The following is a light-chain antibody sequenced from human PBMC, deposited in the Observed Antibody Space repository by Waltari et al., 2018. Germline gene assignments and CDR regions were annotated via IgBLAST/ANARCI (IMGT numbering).Light chain of an antibody. V-gene: IGLV1-51*01. CDR2: EIE. J-gene: IGLJ2*01. CDR3: GTWDGRMSVGV. Sequence: QSVLTQPPSVSAASGQKVTISCSGSSPNIGNNYVSWSQQFPGTAPKLIIYEIEKRPEGIPVRVAGSRSGTAATLDIPGRQAGGEADYYGGTWDGRMSVGVLGGGTKVTVL. CDR1: SPNIGNNY.